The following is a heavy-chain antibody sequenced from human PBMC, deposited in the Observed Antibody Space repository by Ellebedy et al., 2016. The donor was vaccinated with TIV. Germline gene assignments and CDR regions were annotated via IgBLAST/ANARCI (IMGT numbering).Heavy chain of an antibody. D-gene: IGHD3-10*01. J-gene: IGHJ6*02. CDR3: ARLWFGDLFSPEGDV. Sequence: SETLSLXXTVSGGSISSGGYYWGWIRQPPGKGLEWIGSIYYSGRTHYNPSLKSRVTISVDTSKNQFSLRLSSVTAADTALYYCARLWFGDLFSPEGDVWGQGTTVTVSS. CDR1: GGSISSGGYY. CDR2: IYYSGRT. V-gene: IGHV4-39*01.